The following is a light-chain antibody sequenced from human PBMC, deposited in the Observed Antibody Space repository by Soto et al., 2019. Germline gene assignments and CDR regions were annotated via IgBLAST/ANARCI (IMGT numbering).Light chain of an antibody. CDR1: SSDVGGYNY. CDR3: SSYAGSNVWV. CDR2: EVT. V-gene: IGLV2-8*01. Sequence: QSALTQPASVSGSPGQSITISCTGTSSDVGGYNYVSWYQQHPGKAPKLMIYEVTKRPSGVPARFSGSRSGNTASLTVSGLQAEDEADYYCSSYAGSNVWVFGGGTKLTVL. J-gene: IGLJ3*02.